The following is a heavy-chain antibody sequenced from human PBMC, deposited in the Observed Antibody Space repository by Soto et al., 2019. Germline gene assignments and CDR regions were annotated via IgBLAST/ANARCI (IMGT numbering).Heavy chain of an antibody. Sequence: TLSLTCVPSGRYINSTYWWSRVGQPPGKGLEWIGEIYHSGSTNYNPSLKSRVTISVDKSKNQFSLKLSSVTAADTAVYYCTRRRITMIVVVYDAFDIWGQGTTVT. D-gene: IGHD3-22*01. CDR1: GRYINSTYW. CDR3: TRRRITMIVVVYDAFDI. CDR2: IYHSGST. V-gene: IGHV4-4*02. J-gene: IGHJ3*02.